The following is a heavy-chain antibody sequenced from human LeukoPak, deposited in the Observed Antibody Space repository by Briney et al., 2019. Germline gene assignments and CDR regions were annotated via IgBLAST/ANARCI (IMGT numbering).Heavy chain of an antibody. D-gene: IGHD6-13*01. J-gene: IGHJ4*02. V-gene: IGHV3-48*01. CDR1: GFTFSSYS. CDR3: ARDLAAGILDY. CDR2: ISSSSSTI. Sequence: GGSLRLSCAASGFTFSSYSMNWVRQAPGKGLEWVSYISSSSSTIYYADSVKGRFTISRDNAKNSLYLQMNSLRAEDTAVYYCARDLAAGILDYWGQGTLVTVSS.